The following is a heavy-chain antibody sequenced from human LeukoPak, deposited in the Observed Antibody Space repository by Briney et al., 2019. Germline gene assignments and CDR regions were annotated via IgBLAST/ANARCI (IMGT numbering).Heavy chain of an antibody. Sequence: QAGGSLRLSCAASGFTFSSYAMSWDRQAPGKGLEWVSAISGSGGSTYYAGSVKGRFTISRDNSKNTLYLQMNSLRAEDTAVYYCAKDMQLAVAVGDYWGQGTLVTVSS. CDR1: GFTFSSYA. V-gene: IGHV3-23*01. D-gene: IGHD6-19*01. J-gene: IGHJ4*02. CDR3: AKDMQLAVAVGDY. CDR2: ISGSGGST.